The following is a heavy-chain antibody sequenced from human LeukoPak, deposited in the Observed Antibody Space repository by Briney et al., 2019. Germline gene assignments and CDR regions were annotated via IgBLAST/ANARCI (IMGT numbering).Heavy chain of an antibody. J-gene: IGHJ4*02. CDR2: ISGSGGGSST. V-gene: IGHV3-23*01. CDR3: AKSGYHRFDY. CDR1: GFTFSSSA. D-gene: IGHD5-12*01. Sequence: GGSLRLSCAASGFTFSSSAMSWVRQAPGKGLEWVSGISGSGGGSSTYYADSVKGRFTISRDNSKNTLYVRMNSLRAEDTAVYYCAKSGYHRFDYWGQGTLVTVSS.